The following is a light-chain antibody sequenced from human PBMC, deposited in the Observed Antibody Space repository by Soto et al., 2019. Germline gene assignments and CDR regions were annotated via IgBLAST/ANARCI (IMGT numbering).Light chain of an antibody. CDR1: QSIDNL. CDR2: DAS. Sequence: DIQMTQSPSPLSASIGDSVTITCRASQSIDNLLAWYQQKPGKAPQLLIYDASRVQTGVPSRFSASGSGTEFTLTISSLQADDSATYFCQHYNGYPYTFGPGTKLEIK. J-gene: IGKJ2*01. V-gene: IGKV1-5*01. CDR3: QHYNGYPYT.